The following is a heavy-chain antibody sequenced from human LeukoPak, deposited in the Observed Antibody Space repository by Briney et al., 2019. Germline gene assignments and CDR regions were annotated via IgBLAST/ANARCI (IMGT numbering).Heavy chain of an antibody. Sequence: ASVKVSCKASGYTFTDYYIHWVRQAPGQGLEWMGWINPNTGGTNYAQKFQGRVTMTEDTSTDTAYMELSSLRSEDTAVYYCATNYYDSSGYYPDPYFDYWGQGTLVTVSS. CDR3: ATNYYDSSGYYPDPYFDY. CDR1: GYTFTDYY. V-gene: IGHV1-2*02. CDR2: INPNTGGT. D-gene: IGHD3-22*01. J-gene: IGHJ4*02.